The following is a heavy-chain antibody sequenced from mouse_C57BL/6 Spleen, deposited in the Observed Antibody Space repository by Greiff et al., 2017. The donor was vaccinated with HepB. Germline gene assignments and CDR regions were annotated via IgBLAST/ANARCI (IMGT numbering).Heavy chain of an antibody. V-gene: IGHV1-64*01. CDR3: ARFGAAQASFDY. Sequence: VQLQQPGAELVKPGASVKLSCKASGYTFTSYWMHWVKQRPGQGLEWIGMIHPNSGSTNYNEKFKSKATLTVDKSSSTAYMQLSSLTSEDSAVYYCARFGAAQASFDYWGQGTTLTVSS. D-gene: IGHD3-2*02. J-gene: IGHJ2*01. CDR2: IHPNSGST. CDR1: GYTFTSYW.